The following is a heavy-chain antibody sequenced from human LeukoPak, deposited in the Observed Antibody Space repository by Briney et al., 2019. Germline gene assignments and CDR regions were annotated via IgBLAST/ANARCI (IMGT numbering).Heavy chain of an antibody. V-gene: IGHV1-8*01. CDR1: GYTFTSYD. CDR2: MNPNSGST. Sequence: ASVKVSCKASGYTFTSYDINWVRQATGQGLEWMGWMNPNSGSTSYAQKFQGRVTMTRDTSTSTVYMEVSSLRSEDTAVYYCARDPPLVSSGSYYAAYYFDYWGQGTLVTVSS. D-gene: IGHD1-26*01. CDR3: ARDPPLVSSGSYYAAYYFDY. J-gene: IGHJ4*02.